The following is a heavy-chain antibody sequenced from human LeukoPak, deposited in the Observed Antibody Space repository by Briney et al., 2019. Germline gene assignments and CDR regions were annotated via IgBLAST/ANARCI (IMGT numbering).Heavy chain of an antibody. V-gene: IGHV1-2*02. D-gene: IGHD3-22*01. Sequence: AASVKVSCKASGYTFTGYYMHWVRQAPGQGLEWMGWINPNSGGTNYAQKFQGRVTMTRDTSISTAYMELSRLRSDDTAVYYCARGLEDYYDSSGYFDDAFDIWGQGTMVTVSS. CDR3: ARGLEDYYDSSGYFDDAFDI. J-gene: IGHJ3*02. CDR1: GYTFTGYY. CDR2: INPNSGGT.